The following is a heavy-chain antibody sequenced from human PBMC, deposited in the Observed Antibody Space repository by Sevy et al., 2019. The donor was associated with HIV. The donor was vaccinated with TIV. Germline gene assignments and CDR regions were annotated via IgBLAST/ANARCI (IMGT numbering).Heavy chain of an antibody. CDR3: AREGIGAAGIGYYFDY. CDR1: GFTFSSYG. V-gene: IGHV3-33*01. D-gene: IGHD6-13*01. CDR2: IWYDGSNK. J-gene: IGHJ4*02. Sequence: GGSLRLSCAASGFTFSSYGMHWVRQAPGKGLEWVAIIWYDGSNKKYADSVKGRFSISRDNSKNTLYLQMNSLRAEDTAVYYCAREGIGAAGIGYYFDYWGQGTLVTVSS.